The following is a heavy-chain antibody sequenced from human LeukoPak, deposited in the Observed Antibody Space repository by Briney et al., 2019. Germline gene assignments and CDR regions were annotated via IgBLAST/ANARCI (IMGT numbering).Heavy chain of an antibody. Sequence: GRSLRLSCAASGFTFSRYGMHWVRQAPGKGLEWVSYISSGSNTIYYADSVKGRFTISRDNAKNSLYLQMNSLRAEDTAVYYCAREYSSSSGRSFDYWGQGTLVTVSS. CDR2: ISSGSNTI. D-gene: IGHD6-6*01. V-gene: IGHV3-48*01. CDR3: AREYSSSSGRSFDY. J-gene: IGHJ4*02. CDR1: GFTFSRYG.